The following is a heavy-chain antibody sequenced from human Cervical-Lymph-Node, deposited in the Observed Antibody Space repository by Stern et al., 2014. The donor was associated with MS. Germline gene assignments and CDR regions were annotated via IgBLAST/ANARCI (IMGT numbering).Heavy chain of an antibody. Sequence: QVQLGQSGAEVKQPGSSVKVSCTASGGTFSSYAINWVRQAPGQGPEWMGGIVPIVGTANYAQKFQGRVTITADESTSTADMELSSLRSEDTAVYYCARDRRHYDTSGGYYFDSWGQGTLVTVSS. V-gene: IGHV1-69*01. CDR2: IVPIVGTA. D-gene: IGHD3-22*01. J-gene: IGHJ4*02. CDR3: ARDRRHYDTSGGYYFDS. CDR1: GGTFSSYA.